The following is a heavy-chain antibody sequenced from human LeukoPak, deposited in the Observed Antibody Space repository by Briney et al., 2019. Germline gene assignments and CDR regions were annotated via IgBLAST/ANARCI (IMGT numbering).Heavy chain of an antibody. CDR3: ARGSYYYVY. CDR2: IKQDGSEK. V-gene: IGHV3-7*03. J-gene: IGHJ4*02. Sequence: GGSLRLSCAASGFTFSSYWMSWVRQAPGKGLEWVANIKQDGSEKYYVDSVKGRFTISRDNTKNSLHLQMNSLRAEDTAVFYCARGSYYYVYWGQGTLVTVSS. D-gene: IGHD3-22*01. CDR1: GFTFSSYW.